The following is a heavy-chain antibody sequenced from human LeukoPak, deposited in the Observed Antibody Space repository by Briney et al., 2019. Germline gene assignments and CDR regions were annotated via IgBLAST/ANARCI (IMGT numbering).Heavy chain of an antibody. V-gene: IGHV3-74*01. CDR3: AVRGVNYAFDV. CDR2: INSDGSST. Sequence: GGSLRLSCAASGFTFSSYWMLWVRQAPGKGLVWVSRINSDGSSTSYADSVKGRFTISRDNAKNTLYLEMNSLRVEDTAVYYCAVRGVNYAFDVWGQGTMVTVSS. CDR1: GFTFSSYW. D-gene: IGHD3-10*01. J-gene: IGHJ3*01.